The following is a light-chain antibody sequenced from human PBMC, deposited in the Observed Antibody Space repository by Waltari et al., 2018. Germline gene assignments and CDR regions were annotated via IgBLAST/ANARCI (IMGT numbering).Light chain of an antibody. CDR2: DTS. J-gene: IGKJ4*02. Sequence: DIQMTQSPSSLYASVGDRVTIPCRARQNINNYLNWDHQTPGNAPTLLIYDTSNLHSGVPSRFSGSGSGTDFTLTISSLEPEDFATYYCQQSYAIPLTFGGGTKVEI. CDR3: QQSYAIPLT. CDR1: QNINNY. V-gene: IGKV1-39*01.